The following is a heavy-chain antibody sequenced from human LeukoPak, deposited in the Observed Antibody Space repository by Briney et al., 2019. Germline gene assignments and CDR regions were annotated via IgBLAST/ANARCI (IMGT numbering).Heavy chain of an antibody. J-gene: IGHJ5*02. Sequence: SETLSLTCAVYGGSFSGYYWSWIRQPPGKGLEWIGEINHSGSTNCNPSLKSRVTILVDTFKNQFSLKLSSVTAADTAVYYCARRSDSNWFDPWGQGTLATVSS. D-gene: IGHD2-21*01. CDR2: INHSGST. CDR1: GGSFSGYY. CDR3: ARRSDSNWFDP. V-gene: IGHV4-34*01.